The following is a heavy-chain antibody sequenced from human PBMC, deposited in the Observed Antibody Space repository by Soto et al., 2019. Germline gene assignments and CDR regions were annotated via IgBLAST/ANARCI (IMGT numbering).Heavy chain of an antibody. D-gene: IGHD3-3*01. CDR2: IYYSGST. CDR1: GGSISSGGYS. V-gene: IGHV4-30-2*03. Sequence: SETLSLTCAVSGGSISSGGYSWSWIRQPPGKGLEWIGYIYYSGSTYYNPSLKSRVTISVDTSKNQFSLKLSSVTAADTAVYYCARLSIFGPHNWFDPWGQGTLVTVSS. J-gene: IGHJ5*02. CDR3: ARLSIFGPHNWFDP.